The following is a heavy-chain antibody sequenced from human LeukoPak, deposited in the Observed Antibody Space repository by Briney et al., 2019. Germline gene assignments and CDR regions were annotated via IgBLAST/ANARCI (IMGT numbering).Heavy chain of an antibody. CDR3: ARDSRRILPSD. J-gene: IGHJ4*02. D-gene: IGHD2-15*01. Sequence: GGSLRLSCAASGFPFSDYYMNWIRQAPGKGLEWVSVIYSGGSTYYADSVKGRFTISRDNSKNTLYLQMNSLRAEDTAVYYCARDSRRILPSDWGQGTLVTVSS. CDR1: GFPFSDYY. V-gene: IGHV3-66*01. CDR2: IYSGGST.